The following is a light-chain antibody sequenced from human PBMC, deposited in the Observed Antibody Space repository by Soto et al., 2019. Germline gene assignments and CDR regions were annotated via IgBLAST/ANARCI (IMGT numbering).Light chain of an antibody. Sequence: EIVMTQSPATLSVSPGERATLSCRASQSVSSDLAWYHQTPGQAPRLLIYSGSTRATGVPARFSGSGSGTDFTLTISDVQPEDFALYYCHQRQSWPRTLGQGTKVDIK. CDR2: SGS. CDR1: QSVSSD. V-gene: IGKV3-15*01. J-gene: IGKJ1*01. CDR3: HQRQSWPRT.